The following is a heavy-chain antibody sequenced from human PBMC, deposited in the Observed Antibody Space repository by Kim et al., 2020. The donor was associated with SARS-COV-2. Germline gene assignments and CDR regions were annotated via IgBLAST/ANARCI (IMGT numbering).Heavy chain of an antibody. CDR1: GGSFSGYY. CDR2: INHSGST. V-gene: IGHV4-34*01. Sequence: SETLSLTCAVYGGSFSGYYWSWIRQPPGKGLEWIGEINHSGSTNYNPSLKSRVTISVDTSKNQFFLKLSSVTAADTAVYYCAREIDYYYGMDVWGQGNTVTVSS. J-gene: IGHJ6*02. CDR3: AREIDYYYGMDV.